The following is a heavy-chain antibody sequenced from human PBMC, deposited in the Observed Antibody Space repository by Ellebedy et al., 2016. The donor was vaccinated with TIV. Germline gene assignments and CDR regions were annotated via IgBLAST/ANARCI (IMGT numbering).Heavy chain of an antibody. Sequence: ASVKVSCXVSGYTLTELSMHWVRQAPGKGLEWMGGFDPEDGETIYAQKFQGRVTMTEDTSTDTAYMELSSLRSEDTAVYYCATTKSWLRFGWSIPEIYYYGMDVWGQGTTVTVSS. CDR3: ATTKSWLRFGWSIPEIYYYGMDV. D-gene: IGHD5-12*01. CDR2: FDPEDGET. CDR1: GYTLTELS. J-gene: IGHJ6*02. V-gene: IGHV1-24*01.